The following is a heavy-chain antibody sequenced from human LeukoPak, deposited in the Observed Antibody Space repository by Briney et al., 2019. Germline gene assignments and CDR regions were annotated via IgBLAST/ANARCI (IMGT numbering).Heavy chain of an antibody. J-gene: IGHJ4*02. CDR2: TYYRSKWYN. CDR1: ADSVSSNSAA. V-gene: IGHV6-1*01. Sequence: SQTLSLTCAISADSVSSNSAAWNLIRQSPSRGLQWLGRTYYRSKWYNDYAVSVKSRITINPDTSKNQFSLQLNSVTPEDTAVYYCTRGAPVGSSREFDYWGQGTLVTVSS. D-gene: IGHD5-24*01. CDR3: TRGAPVGSSREFDY.